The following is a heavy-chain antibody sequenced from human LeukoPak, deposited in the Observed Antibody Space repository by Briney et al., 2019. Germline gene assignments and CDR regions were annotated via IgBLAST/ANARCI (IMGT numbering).Heavy chain of an antibody. J-gene: IGHJ3*02. CDR1: GYTFTSYG. CDR2: ISAYNGNT. CDR3: ARSIVGATVRFGPYYDAFDI. Sequence: ASVKVSCKASGYTFTSYGISWVRQAPGQGLEWMGWISAYNGNTNYAQKLQGRVTMTTDTSTSTAYMELRSLRSDDTAVYYCARSIVGATVRFGPYYDAFDIWGQGTMVTVSS. D-gene: IGHD1-26*01. V-gene: IGHV1-18*01.